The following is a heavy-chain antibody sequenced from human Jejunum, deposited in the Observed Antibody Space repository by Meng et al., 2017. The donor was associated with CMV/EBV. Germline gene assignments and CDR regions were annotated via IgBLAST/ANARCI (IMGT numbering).Heavy chain of an antibody. CDR2: ISFTSSFI. D-gene: IGHD2-21*02. CDR3: ARASGRDDSFDV. V-gene: IGHV3-21*01. CDR1: GFTVSRQD. J-gene: IGHJ3*01. Sequence: SGFTVSRQDMIWVRQPTGEGLEWVSSISFTSSFIYYADSVKGRMTISRDNAKNSVYLQMNSLRAEDTAVYYCARASGRDDSFDVWGQGTTVTVSS.